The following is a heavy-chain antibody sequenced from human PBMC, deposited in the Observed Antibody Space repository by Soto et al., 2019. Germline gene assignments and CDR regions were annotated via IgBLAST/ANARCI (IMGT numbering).Heavy chain of an antibody. D-gene: IGHD3-22*01. J-gene: IGHJ4*02. Sequence: GGSLRLSCAASGFTFSLYSMIWVRRAPGKGLEWVSSISSSSSYIYYADSMKGRFTLSRDNAQNSLYLQMNSLRVDDTAVYYCVRARATDSRPDYWGQGTLVTVSS. CDR2: ISSSSSYI. CDR3: VRARATDSRPDY. V-gene: IGHV3-21*01. CDR1: GFTFSLYS.